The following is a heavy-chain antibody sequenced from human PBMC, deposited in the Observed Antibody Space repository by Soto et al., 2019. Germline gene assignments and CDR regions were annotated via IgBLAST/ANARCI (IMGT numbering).Heavy chain of an antibody. CDR3: ARQPHCSGGSCYSLAGVGAFDI. CDR1: GYSFTSYW. D-gene: IGHD2-15*01. CDR2: IYPGDSDT. V-gene: IGHV5-51*01. J-gene: IGHJ3*02. Sequence: PGESLKISCKGSGYSFTSYWIGWVRQMPGKGLEWMGIIYPGDSDTRYSPSFQGQVTISADKSISTAYLQWSSLKASDTAMYYCARQPHCSGGSCYSLAGVGAFDIWGQGTMVTVSS.